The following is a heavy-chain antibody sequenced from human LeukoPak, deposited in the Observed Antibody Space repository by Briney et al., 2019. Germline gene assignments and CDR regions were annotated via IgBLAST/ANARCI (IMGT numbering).Heavy chain of an antibody. J-gene: IGHJ5*02. CDR3: ARDPRGYCTNGVCLDWFDP. CDR2: IYHSGST. V-gene: IGHV4-38-2*02. D-gene: IGHD2-8*01. CDR1: GYFISRGYY. Sequence: PSETLSLTCTVSGYFISRGYYWGWIRQPPGKGLEWIGIIYHSGSTYYNPSLKSRVTISVDTSKNQFSLKLNSVTAADTAVYYCARDPRGYCTNGVCLDWFDPWGQGTLVTVSS.